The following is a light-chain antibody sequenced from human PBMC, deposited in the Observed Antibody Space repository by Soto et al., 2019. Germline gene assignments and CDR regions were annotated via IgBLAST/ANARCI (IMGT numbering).Light chain of an antibody. J-gene: IGKJ1*01. Sequence: EIVLTQSPGTLSLSPGERATLSCRASQSVSSSYLAWYQQKHGKAPRLLIYGASSRATGIPDRFSGSGSGTDFTLTISRLEPEDVAVYYCQQYSTVGQGTKVDIK. CDR3: QQYST. CDR2: GAS. CDR1: QSVSSSY. V-gene: IGKV3-20*01.